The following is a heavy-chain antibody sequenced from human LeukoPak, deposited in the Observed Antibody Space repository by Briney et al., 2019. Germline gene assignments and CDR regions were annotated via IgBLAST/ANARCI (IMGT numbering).Heavy chain of an antibody. J-gene: IGHJ4*02. D-gene: IGHD3-22*01. CDR2: INPKSGGT. V-gene: IGHV1-2*02. CDR3: ARDLGHSSSWPFDS. Sequence: ASVKVSCKASGYTFTGYYMHWVRQAPGQGLEWMGWINPKSGGTKSAQKFQSRVTMTRDTSISTAYMDLSSLRSDDTAVYYCARDLGHSSSWPFDSWGQGTLVTVSS. CDR1: GYTFTGYY.